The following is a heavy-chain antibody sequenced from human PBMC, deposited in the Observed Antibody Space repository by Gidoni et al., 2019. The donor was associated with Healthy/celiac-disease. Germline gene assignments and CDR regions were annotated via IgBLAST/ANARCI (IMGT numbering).Heavy chain of an antibody. Sequence: EVQLVESGGGLVHPGGSLRLPCAASGFTFSSYEMNWVRQAPGKGLEWVSYISSSGSTIYYADSVKGRFTISRDNAKNSLYLQMNSLRAEDTAVYYCARTRSYYYDSSGYSWGQGTLVTVSS. CDR3: ARTRSYYYDSSGYS. D-gene: IGHD3-22*01. J-gene: IGHJ5*02. V-gene: IGHV3-48*03. CDR2: ISSSGSTI. CDR1: GFTFSSYE.